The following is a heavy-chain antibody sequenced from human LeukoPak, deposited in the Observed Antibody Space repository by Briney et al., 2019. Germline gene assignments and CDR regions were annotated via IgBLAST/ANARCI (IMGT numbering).Heavy chain of an antibody. D-gene: IGHD3-22*01. Sequence: GGSLRLSCAASGFTFSSYWMRWVRQAPGKGLEWVANIKQDGSEKYYVDSVKGRFTISRDNAKNSLYLQMNSLRAEDTAVYYCARAEYYYDSSGYPVDYWGQGTLVTVSS. CDR2: IKQDGSEK. CDR1: GFTFSSYW. CDR3: ARAEYYYDSSGYPVDY. J-gene: IGHJ4*02. V-gene: IGHV3-7*01.